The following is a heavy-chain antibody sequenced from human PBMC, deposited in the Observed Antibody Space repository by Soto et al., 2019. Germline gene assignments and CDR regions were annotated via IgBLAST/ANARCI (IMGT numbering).Heavy chain of an antibody. D-gene: IGHD3-16*01. CDR1: GDSISSYY. J-gene: IGHJ4*02. Sequence: SETLSLTCTVSGDSISSYYWGWIRQPPGKGLEWIGYIYYSGSTNYNPSLKSRVTISVDTSKNQFSLKLSSVTAADTAVYYCARRYGGNFDYWGQGTLVTVSS. V-gene: IGHV4-59*01. CDR3: ARRYGGNFDY. CDR2: IYYSGST.